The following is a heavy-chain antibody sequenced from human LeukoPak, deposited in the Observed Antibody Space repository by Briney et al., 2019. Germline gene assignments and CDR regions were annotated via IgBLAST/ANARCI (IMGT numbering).Heavy chain of an antibody. D-gene: IGHD3-3*01. CDR1: GGSISSYY. J-gene: IGHJ1*01. Sequence: SETLSLTCTVSGGSISSYYWSWIRQPAGKGLEWIGRISTSGSTDYSPSLKSRVTISSDTSRNQFSLKLNSVTAADTAVYFCARDDSGIFGVFSSPWGQGTLVTVSS. CDR3: ARDDSGIFGVFSSP. CDR2: ISTSGST. V-gene: IGHV4-4*07.